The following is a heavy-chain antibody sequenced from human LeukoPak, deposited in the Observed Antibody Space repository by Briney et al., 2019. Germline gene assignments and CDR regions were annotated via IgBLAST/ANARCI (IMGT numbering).Heavy chain of an antibody. CDR1: GFTFSIYA. Sequence: GGSLRLSCATSGFTFSIYAMSWVRQAPGKGLEWVSAISGSGGSTYYADSVKGRFTISRDNSKNTLYLQMNSLRAEDTAVYYCAKDHGRMVRGVFDYWGQGTLVTVSS. J-gene: IGHJ4*02. D-gene: IGHD3-10*01. V-gene: IGHV3-23*01. CDR2: ISGSGGST. CDR3: AKDHGRMVRGVFDY.